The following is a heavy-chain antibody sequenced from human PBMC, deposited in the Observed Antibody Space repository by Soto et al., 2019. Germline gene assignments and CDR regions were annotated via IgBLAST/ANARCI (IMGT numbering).Heavy chain of an antibody. CDR1: GGSISSSNW. CDR3: ARQNPGIAAAASIDY. CDR2: IYHSGST. D-gene: IGHD6-13*01. V-gene: IGHV4-4*02. J-gene: IGHJ4*02. Sequence: QVQLQESGPGLVKPSGTLSLTCAVSGGSISSSNWWSWVRQPPGKGLEWIGEIYHSGSTNYNPSLKSRVPISVDMSKNQFSLKLSYVTAADTAVYYGARQNPGIAAAASIDYWGQGTLVTVSS.